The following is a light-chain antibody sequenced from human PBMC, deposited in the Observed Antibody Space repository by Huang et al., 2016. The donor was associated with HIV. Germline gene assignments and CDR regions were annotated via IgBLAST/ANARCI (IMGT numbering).Light chain of an antibody. J-gene: IGKJ4*01. V-gene: IGKV3-20*01. CDR1: QTVRDNN. CDR2: AAS. CDR3: QQYGSVSR. Sequence: EIVLTQSPGTLSLSPGQRATLSCRASQTVRDNNLAWYHQKPGQPPRLLIYAASRGATGVPARFSGSGSVRDFTLTVSRLEPEDFSLYYCQQYGSVSRFGGGTKVEIK.